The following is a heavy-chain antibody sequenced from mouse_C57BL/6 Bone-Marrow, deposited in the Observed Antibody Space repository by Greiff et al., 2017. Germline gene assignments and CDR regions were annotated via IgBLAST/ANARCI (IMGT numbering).Heavy chain of an antibody. CDR1: GFNIKDDH. Sequence: DVKPQASGAELVRPGASGKLFCTASGFNIKDDHRHWVKQRPEQGLEWIGWIDTENGDTEYASKFQGKATITVDTSSNTAYLQLSSLTSEDTAVYYCTRIAYWGQGTLVTVSA. V-gene: IGHV14-4*01. CDR2: IDTENGDT. J-gene: IGHJ3*01. CDR3: TRIAY.